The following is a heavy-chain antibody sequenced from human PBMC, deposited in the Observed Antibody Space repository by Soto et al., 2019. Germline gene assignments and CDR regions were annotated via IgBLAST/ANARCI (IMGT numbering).Heavy chain of an antibody. CDR1: GYTFSLFA. J-gene: IGHJ4*02. CDR2: ILSDGTTI. D-gene: IGHD6-19*01. Sequence: GGSLRLSCVASGYTFSLFAMHWIRQVPGKGLEWVTLILSDGTTIHDADSVRGRFTVSRDNSNNTLFLQMNSLRSDDTAVYYCGRIGHSSGWGGLGIDYWGQG. V-gene: IGHV3-30-3*01. CDR3: GRIGHSSGWGGLGIDY.